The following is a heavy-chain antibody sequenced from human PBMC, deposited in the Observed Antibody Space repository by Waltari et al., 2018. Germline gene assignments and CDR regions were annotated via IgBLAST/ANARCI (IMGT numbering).Heavy chain of an antibody. D-gene: IGHD3-10*01. CDR1: GGSISSYY. CDR2: IYYRGGT. V-gene: IGHV4-59*01. Sequence: QVQLQESGPGLVKPSETLSLTCTVSGGSISSYYWSWIRQPPGKGLEWIGYIYYRGGTNYNPSHKSRVTISVDTSKNQFSLKLSSVTAADTAVYYCARGGVRGVISYYFDYWGQGTLVTVSS. J-gene: IGHJ4*02. CDR3: ARGGVRGVISYYFDY.